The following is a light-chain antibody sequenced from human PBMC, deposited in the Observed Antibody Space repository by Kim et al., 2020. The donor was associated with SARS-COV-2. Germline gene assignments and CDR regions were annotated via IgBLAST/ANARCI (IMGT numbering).Light chain of an antibody. Sequence: SASVGDRVTITSPTSDRISAFLAWYQQKPGKAYRLLSYEASSCESGVPSRFSGSGYGTEFTLSISSLQPDDFATYYCRHYRHYPYTFGQWTKLEI. CDR1: DRISAF. V-gene: IGKV1-5*03. CDR3: RHYRHYPYT. J-gene: IGKJ2*01. CDR2: EAS.